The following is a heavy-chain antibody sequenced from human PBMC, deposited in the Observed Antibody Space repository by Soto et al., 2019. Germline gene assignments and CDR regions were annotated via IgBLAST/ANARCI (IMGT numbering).Heavy chain of an antibody. Sequence: GESLKISCKGSGYNFTSYWIIWVRQMPGKGLEWMGNIDPTDSFTNYSPSFQGHVTISTDKSMSTAYLQWGTLKASDTAMYYCARRGYDFWSGLDVWGQGTTVTVSS. D-gene: IGHD3-3*01. CDR3: ARRGYDFWSGLDV. J-gene: IGHJ6*02. V-gene: IGHV5-10-1*01. CDR2: IDPTDSFT. CDR1: GYNFTSYW.